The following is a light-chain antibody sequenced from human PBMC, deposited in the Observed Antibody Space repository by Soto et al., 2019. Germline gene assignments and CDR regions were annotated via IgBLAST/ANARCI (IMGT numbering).Light chain of an antibody. CDR2: STN. CDR3: VLYMGSGSWV. CDR1: SGSVSSDYY. V-gene: IGLV8-61*01. J-gene: IGLJ3*02. Sequence: QTVVTQEPSFSVSPGGTVTLTCGLSSGSVSSDYYPSWYQQTPGQTPRTLIYSTNTRSPGVPDRFSGSILGNKAALTITGAQADDESDYYCVLYMGSGSWVFGGGTKLTVL.